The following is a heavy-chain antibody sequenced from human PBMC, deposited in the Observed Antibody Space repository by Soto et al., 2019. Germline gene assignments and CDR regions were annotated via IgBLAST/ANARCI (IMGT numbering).Heavy chain of an antibody. Sequence: ASVKVSCKASGYTFTSYGISWVRQAPGQGLEWMGWISAYNGNTNYAQKLQGRVTMTTDTSTSTAYMELRSLRSDDTAVYYCARDTGRDSSSWYDYWGQGTLVTVSS. V-gene: IGHV1-18*01. CDR1: GYTFTSYG. CDR3: ARDTGRDSSSWYDY. CDR2: ISAYNGNT. J-gene: IGHJ4*02. D-gene: IGHD6-13*01.